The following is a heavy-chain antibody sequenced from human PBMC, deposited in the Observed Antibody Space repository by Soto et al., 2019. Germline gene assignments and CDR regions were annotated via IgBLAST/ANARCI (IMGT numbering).Heavy chain of an antibody. J-gene: IGHJ6*02. Sequence: QVHLVQSGVEVKKPGASVKVSCTAHGYNLREYGVSWLRQVPGQGFEWMGWISGDNVNRRSSQRFQDRLTMTTDTSTNQASMALRSLRSDDTAVYFRGREGQQLAQEQFFQFNGVEVWGQGTSVTVSS. CDR1: GYNLREYG. CDR3: GREGQQLAQEQFFQFNGVEV. V-gene: IGHV1-18*01. D-gene: IGHD6-13*01. CDR2: ISGDNVNR.